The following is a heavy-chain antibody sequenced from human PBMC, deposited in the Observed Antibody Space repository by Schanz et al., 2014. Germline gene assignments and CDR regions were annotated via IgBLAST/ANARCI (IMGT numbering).Heavy chain of an antibody. Sequence: QVQVMQSGAEVKRPGSSMKVSCKASGGTFSDYTFSWVRQAPGQGLEWMGRIIPNLGSANYAQKFQGRVTITADKSTSTVYMELSSLRSEDTAIYYCARGNTIFGVVILGWLDPWGQGTLVTVSS. CDR3: ARGNTIFGVVILGWLDP. V-gene: IGHV1-69*08. CDR2: IIPNLGSA. J-gene: IGHJ5*02. CDR1: GGTFSDYT. D-gene: IGHD3-3*01.